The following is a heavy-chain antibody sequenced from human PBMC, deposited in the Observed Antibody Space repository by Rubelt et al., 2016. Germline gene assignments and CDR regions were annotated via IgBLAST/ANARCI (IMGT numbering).Heavy chain of an antibody. CDR3: ARLGYNWNYAGFDP. CDR1: GGSISSSNYF. Sequence: QLQLQESGPGLVKPSETLSLTCTVSGGSISSSNYFWGWIRQPPGKGLEWIGSIYYSGSTYYNPSLKSRVTISLDTSKNQFCLKLSSVTAADTAVYYCARLGYNWNYAGFDPWGQGTLVTVSS. V-gene: IGHV4-39*07. J-gene: IGHJ5*02. CDR2: IYYSGST. D-gene: IGHD1-7*01.